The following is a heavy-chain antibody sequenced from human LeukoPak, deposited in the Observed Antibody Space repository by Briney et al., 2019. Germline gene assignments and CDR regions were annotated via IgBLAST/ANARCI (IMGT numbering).Heavy chain of an antibody. CDR1: GYTFTSYY. J-gene: IGHJ4*02. CDR3: ARASYSRGYYAPQHYFDY. Sequence: ASVTVSCKASGYTFTSYYMHWVRQAPGKGLEWMGIINPSGGSTRYAQKFQGRVTMTRDTSTSTVYMELSSLRSEDTAVYYCARASYSRGYYAPQHYFDYWGQGTLVTVSS. CDR2: INPSGGST. V-gene: IGHV1-46*03. D-gene: IGHD3-22*01.